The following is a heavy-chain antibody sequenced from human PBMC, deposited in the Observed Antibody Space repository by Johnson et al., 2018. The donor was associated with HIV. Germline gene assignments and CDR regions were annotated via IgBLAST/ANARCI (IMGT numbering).Heavy chain of an antibody. V-gene: IGHV3-11*04. CDR1: GFTFSGYY. J-gene: IGHJ3*02. Sequence: QVQVLESGGGLVKPGGSLRLSCAASGFTFSGYYMSWIRQAPGKGLECLSYISSSGYSIYYTDSVKGRFTISRDNAKNSLLLQMNSLRAEDTAGYYCAGESTPWGGDYVGYAFDIWGQGTMVTVSS. CDR2: ISSSGYSI. CDR3: AGESTPWGGDYVGYAFDI. D-gene: IGHD4-17*01.